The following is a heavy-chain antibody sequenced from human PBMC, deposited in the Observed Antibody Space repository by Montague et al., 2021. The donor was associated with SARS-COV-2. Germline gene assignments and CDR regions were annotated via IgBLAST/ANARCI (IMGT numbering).Heavy chain of an antibody. CDR3: SRGGGMIRGVVDF. D-gene: IGHD3-10*01. V-gene: IGHV3-20*01. J-gene: IGHJ4*02. Sequence: SLRLSCAASGFTFDDHGMSWVRQAPGKGLEWISSMNWNSANIRSADSVKGRFTISRDNANNFLYLQMRDLRVEDTAFYHCSRGGGMIRGVVDFWGQGILVSVSS. CDR1: GFTFDDHG. CDR2: MNWNSANI.